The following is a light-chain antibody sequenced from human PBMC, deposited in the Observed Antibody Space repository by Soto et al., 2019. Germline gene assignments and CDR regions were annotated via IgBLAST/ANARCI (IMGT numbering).Light chain of an antibody. Sequence: AIRMTQSPSSLSASTGDRVTITCRASQGISSYLAWYQQEPGKDPKLLIYAASTLQSGVPSRFSGSGSGTDFNLTISCLQSEDFATYDCQQYYSYTITGGQGTRLEIK. V-gene: IGKV1-8*01. CDR1: QGISSY. CDR2: AAS. J-gene: IGKJ5*01. CDR3: QQYYSYTIT.